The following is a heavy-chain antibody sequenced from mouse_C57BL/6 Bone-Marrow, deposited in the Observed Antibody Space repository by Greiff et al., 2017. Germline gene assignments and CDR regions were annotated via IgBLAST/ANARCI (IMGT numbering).Heavy chain of an antibody. CDR1: GYTFTSYW. D-gene: IGHD1-3*01. CDR2: LDPSDSYT. CDR3: ASGQITDWYFDV. J-gene: IGHJ1*03. V-gene: IGHV1-69*01. Sequence: QVQLQQSGAELVMPGASVKLSCKASGYTFTSYWMHWVKQRPGQGLEWIGELDPSDSYTNYNQKFKVKSTLTVDKSSSTAYMQLSSLTSEDSAVYYCASGQITDWYFDVWGTGTTVTVSS.